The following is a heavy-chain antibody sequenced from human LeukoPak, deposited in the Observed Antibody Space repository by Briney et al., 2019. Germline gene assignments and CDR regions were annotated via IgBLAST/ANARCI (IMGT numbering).Heavy chain of an antibody. V-gene: IGHV4-59*01. D-gene: IGHD6-25*01. J-gene: IGHJ5*02. Sequence: SETLSLTCTVSGGSISSYYWSWIRQPPGKGLEWIGYIYYSGSTNYNPSLKSRVTISVDTSKNQFSLKLSSVTAADTAVYYCARCQRRNWFDPWGQGTLVTVSS. CDR2: IYYSGST. CDR1: GGSISSYY. CDR3: ARCQRRNWFDP.